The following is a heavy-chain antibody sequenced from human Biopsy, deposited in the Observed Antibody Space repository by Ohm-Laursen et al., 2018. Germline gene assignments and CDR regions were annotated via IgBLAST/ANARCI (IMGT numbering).Heavy chain of an antibody. V-gene: IGHV3-33*08. J-gene: IGHJ4*02. CDR2: TWDDGSHQ. CDR1: GFNFSAYG. D-gene: IGHD3-10*01. Sequence: SLRLSCTASGFNFSAYGMHWVRRAPDKGLEWVALTWDDGSHQYYADSVKGRFTISRDNSKNSLYLHINTLRVEDTAVYYCVTDRLDDITKVRGIMTDWGQGTLVIVSS. CDR3: VTDRLDDITKVRGIMTD.